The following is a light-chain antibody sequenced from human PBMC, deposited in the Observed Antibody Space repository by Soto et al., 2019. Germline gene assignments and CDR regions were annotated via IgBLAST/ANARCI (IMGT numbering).Light chain of an antibody. Sequence: ELVLTQSPATLSLSPGERATLSCRASQTVSSYLAWYQQKPGQAPRLLIYDAFNRATGIPARFSGSGSGTDFTLTISSLEPEDFASYYCQQRRNLPWTFGQGTKVEIK. CDR1: QTVSSY. J-gene: IGKJ1*01. V-gene: IGKV3-11*01. CDR2: DAF. CDR3: QQRRNLPWT.